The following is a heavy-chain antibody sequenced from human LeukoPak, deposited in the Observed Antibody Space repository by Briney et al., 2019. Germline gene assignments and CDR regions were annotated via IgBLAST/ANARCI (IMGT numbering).Heavy chain of an antibody. V-gene: IGHV1-8*01. J-gene: IGHJ3*02. CDR2: MNPNSGNT. D-gene: IGHD2-21*02. CDR1: GYTFTSYD. CDR3: ARDRHCGGDCYSPGGAFDI. Sequence: ASVKVSCKASGYTFTSYDINWVRQATGQGLEWMGWMNPNSGNTGYAQKFQGRVTMTRDMSTSTVYMELSSLRSEDTAVYYCARDRHCGGDCYSPGGAFDIWGQGTMVTVSS.